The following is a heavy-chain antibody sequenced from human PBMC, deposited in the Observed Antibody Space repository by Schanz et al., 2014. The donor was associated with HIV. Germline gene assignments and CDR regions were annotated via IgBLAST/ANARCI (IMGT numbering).Heavy chain of an antibody. Sequence: QVQLVQSGAEVKKPGSSVKVSCKASGGTFSSHAISWVRQAPGQGLEWMGGIIPIFGTANYARKFQGRVTITADESTSTAYMEVSSVRSEDTAVYYCAKTIIPTDWAPYTYSFDYWGQGTLVTVSS. J-gene: IGHJ4*02. D-gene: IGHD3-16*01. CDR3: AKTIIPTDWAPYTYSFDY. V-gene: IGHV1-69*01. CDR1: GGTFSSHA. CDR2: IIPIFGTA.